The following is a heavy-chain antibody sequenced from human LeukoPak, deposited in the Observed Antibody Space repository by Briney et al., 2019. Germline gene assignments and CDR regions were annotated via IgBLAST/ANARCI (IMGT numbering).Heavy chain of an antibody. CDR3: VMTAGPPTDH. CDR2: ISAGGYPI. J-gene: IGHJ4*01. V-gene: IGHV3-11*04. CDR1: GFTFNDYY. Sequence: GGSLRLSCTGSGFTFNDYYMSWVRQAPGKGLEWLSFISAGGYPIYYADSVRGRFIISRDTAKNSLYLQMNSLRVEDTAVYYCVMTAGPPTDHWGQGALVTVSS.